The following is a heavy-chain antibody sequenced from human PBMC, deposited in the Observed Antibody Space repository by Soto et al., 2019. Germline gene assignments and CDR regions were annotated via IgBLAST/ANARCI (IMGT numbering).Heavy chain of an antibody. Sequence: KSSETLSLTCGVDGRPSRNYYWLLFRQRKGKGLEWIGAVNHSGEATSNPALQSRITISLDTSNNQFSLKMTSVTAADTAMYFGTRAERFPWSWFDPWGQGTQVTVSS. J-gene: IGHJ5*02. CDR3: TRAERFPWSWFDP. CDR1: GRPSRNYY. V-gene: IGHV4-34*01. D-gene: IGHD6-13*01. CDR2: VNHSGEA.